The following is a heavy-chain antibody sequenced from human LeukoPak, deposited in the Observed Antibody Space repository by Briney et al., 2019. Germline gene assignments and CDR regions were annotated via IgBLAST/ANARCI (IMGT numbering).Heavy chain of an antibody. CDR2: IKSKTAGGTT. CDR1: GFTFSNAW. J-gene: IGHJ4*02. CDR3: TTEEWVPATGIVAY. D-gene: IGHD6-13*01. Sequence: GGSLRLSCAASGFTFSNAWMTWVRQAPVKGLEWVGRIKSKTAGGTTDFAAPVKGRFTISRDDSKNTLYLQMNSLRTEDTAVYYCTTEEWVPATGIVAYWGQGTLVTVSS. V-gene: IGHV3-15*01.